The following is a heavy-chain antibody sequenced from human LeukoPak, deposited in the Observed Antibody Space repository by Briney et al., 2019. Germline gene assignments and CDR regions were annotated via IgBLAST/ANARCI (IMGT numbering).Heavy chain of an antibody. V-gene: IGHV4-59*01. J-gene: IGHJ4*02. Sequence: PSETLSLTCTVSRYSFTGDYRRWMRQSPGQGLEWIGHIYYTGTPRANYNSSLKSRVTISVDTSKSHLSLELTAVTAADTAVYCSARVKALRNRGNIISDYLDYWGQGILVTVSS. CDR2: IYYTGTPRA. D-gene: IGHD3-10*01. CDR3: ARVKALRNRGNIISDYLDY. CDR1: RYSFTGDY.